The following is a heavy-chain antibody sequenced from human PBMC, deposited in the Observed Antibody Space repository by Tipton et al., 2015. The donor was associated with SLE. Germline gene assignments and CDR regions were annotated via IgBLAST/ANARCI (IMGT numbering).Heavy chain of an antibody. CDR1: GFTFRTYA. D-gene: IGHD4-11*01. V-gene: IGHV3-23*03. CDR3: ARTTDWYFDL. J-gene: IGHJ2*01. Sequence: SLRLSCAASGFTFRTYAMSWVRQAPGKGLEWVSLAYTGQTTKHADSVVGRLTISRDNSKNTVFLQMNSLRDEDTAVYYCARTTDWYFDLWGRGTLVIVSS. CDR2: AYTGQTT.